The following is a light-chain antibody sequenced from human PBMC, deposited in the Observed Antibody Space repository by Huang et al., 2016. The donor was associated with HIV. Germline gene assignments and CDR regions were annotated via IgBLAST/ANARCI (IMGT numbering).Light chain of an antibody. J-gene: IGKJ2*01. CDR2: EAS. CDR1: QDITDY. V-gene: IGKV1-33*01. CDR3: QQYDTLPYT. Sequence: IQVTQPPSSLSASVGDRVTITCQASQDITDYLNWYQQTPGKPPTLLIYEASNLESGVKSRYRGSRSGTDFTLTISSLQPEDSATYYCQQYDTLPYTFGQGTKLEI.